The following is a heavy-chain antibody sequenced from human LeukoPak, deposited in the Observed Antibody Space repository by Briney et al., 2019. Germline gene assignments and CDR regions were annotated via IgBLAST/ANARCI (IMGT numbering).Heavy chain of an antibody. CDR1: GYTFTGYY. J-gene: IGHJ5*02. Sequence: ASVKVSCKASGYTFTGYYMHWVRLAPGQRLEWMGWINPNSGGTNYAQKFQGRVTMTRDTSISTAYMELSRLRSDDTAVYYCARLSITMVRGPTGPWFDPWGQGTLVTVSS. D-gene: IGHD3-10*01. CDR2: INPNSGGT. V-gene: IGHV1-2*02. CDR3: ARLSITMVRGPTGPWFDP.